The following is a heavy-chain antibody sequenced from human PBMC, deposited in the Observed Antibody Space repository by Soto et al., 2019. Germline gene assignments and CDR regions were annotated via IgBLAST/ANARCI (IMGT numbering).Heavy chain of an antibody. D-gene: IGHD5-12*01. Sequence: GGSLRLSCAASGFTFSSYGMHWVRQAPGKGLEWVAVIWYDGSNKYYADSVKGRFTISRDNSKNTLYLQMNSLRAEDTAVYYCARDRLDSGYDFVYYYYMDVWGKGTTVTVSS. CDR2: IWYDGSNK. CDR3: ARDRLDSGYDFVYYYYMDV. V-gene: IGHV3-33*01. J-gene: IGHJ6*03. CDR1: GFTFSSYG.